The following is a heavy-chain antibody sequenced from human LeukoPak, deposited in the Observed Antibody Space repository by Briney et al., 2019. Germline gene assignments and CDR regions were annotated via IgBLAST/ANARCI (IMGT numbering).Heavy chain of an antibody. CDR1: GYTFTNYA. Sequence: ASVKISCKASGYTFTNYAMNWVRQAPGQGLEWMGWIHPSTGNPTYAQGSTGRFVFSLDTSVSTTYLQISSLKAEDTAVYYCARAYQRLGELSLPNYWGQGTLVTVSS. D-gene: IGHD3-16*02. CDR3: ARAYQRLGELSLPNY. J-gene: IGHJ4*02. V-gene: IGHV7-4-1*02. CDR2: IHPSTGNP.